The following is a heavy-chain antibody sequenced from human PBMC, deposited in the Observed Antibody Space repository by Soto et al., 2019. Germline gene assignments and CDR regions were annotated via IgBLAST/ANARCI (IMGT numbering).Heavy chain of an antibody. Sequence: GGSLRLSCAASGFTFSSYAMSWVRQAPGKGLEWVSAISGSGGSTYYADSVKGRFTISRDNSKNTLYLQMNSLRAEDTAVYYCARAQGGSNSSGSDYWGKGTLVTVSS. D-gene: IGHD6-6*01. CDR3: ARAQGGSNSSGSDY. J-gene: IGHJ4*02. V-gene: IGHV3-23*01. CDR1: GFTFSSYA. CDR2: ISGSGGST.